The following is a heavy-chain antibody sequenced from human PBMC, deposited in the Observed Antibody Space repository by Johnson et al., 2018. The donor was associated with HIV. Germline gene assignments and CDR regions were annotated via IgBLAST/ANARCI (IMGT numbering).Heavy chain of an antibody. V-gene: IGHV3-23*04. CDR1: GFTFDDYG. CDR3: AKVAVATAAGGVALDI. J-gene: IGHJ3*02. Sequence: VQLVESGGGVVRPGGSLRLACAASGFTFDDYGMNWVRQAPGKGLEWVSGISGSGGSTYYADSVKGRFTISRDNSKNTLYLQINSLRAEDTGVYYCAKVAVATAAGGVALDIWGPGTMVTVSS. D-gene: IGHD6-13*01. CDR2: ISGSGGST.